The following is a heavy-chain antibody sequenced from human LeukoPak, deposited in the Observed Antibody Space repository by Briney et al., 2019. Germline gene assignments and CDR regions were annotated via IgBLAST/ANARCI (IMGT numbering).Heavy chain of an antibody. V-gene: IGHV3-23*01. CDR2: ISGSGGST. D-gene: IGHD6-13*01. Sequence: GSLRLSCAASGFTFSSYAMSWVRQAPGKGLEWVSAISGSGGSTYYADSVKGRFTISRDTSNKMVYLQMNSLRTEDMAVYYCANDRAGNSWNFDYWGQGILVAVSS. CDR1: GFTFSSYA. J-gene: IGHJ4*02. CDR3: ANDRAGNSWNFDY.